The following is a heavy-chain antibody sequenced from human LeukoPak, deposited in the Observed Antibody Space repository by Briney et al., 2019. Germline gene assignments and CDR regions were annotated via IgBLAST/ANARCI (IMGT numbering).Heavy chain of an antibody. J-gene: IGHJ4*02. CDR3: AKTAYDSSGYYNGFDY. D-gene: IGHD3-22*01. Sequence: GGSLRLSCSASGFTFRDYAMHWVRQAPGKGLEWLAVVIYDGSDKYYADSVKGRFTISRDNSKNTLYLQMNSLRAEDTAVYYCAKTAYDSSGYYNGFDYWGQGTLVTVSS. CDR1: GFTFRDYA. V-gene: IGHV3-30*18. CDR2: VIYDGSDK.